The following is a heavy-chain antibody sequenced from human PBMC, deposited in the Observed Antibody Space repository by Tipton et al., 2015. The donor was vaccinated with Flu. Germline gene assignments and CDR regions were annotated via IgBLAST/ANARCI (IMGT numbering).Heavy chain of an antibody. CDR2: IYYSGST. CDR3: ARDRGYYFDY. Sequence: LTLSCTVSGGSISSYYWSWIRQPPGKGLEWIGYIYYSGSTNYNPSLKSRVTISVDTSKNQFSLKLSSVTAADTAVYYCARDRGYYFDYWGQGTLVTVSS. CDR1: GGSISSYY. V-gene: IGHV4-59*01. J-gene: IGHJ4*02. D-gene: IGHD3-10*01.